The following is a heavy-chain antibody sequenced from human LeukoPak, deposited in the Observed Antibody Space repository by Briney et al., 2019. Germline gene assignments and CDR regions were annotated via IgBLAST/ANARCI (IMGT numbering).Heavy chain of an antibody. CDR3: ARRSMRYDSSGYLNYYFDY. D-gene: IGHD3-22*01. V-gene: IGHV4-59*12. CDR2: IYYTGST. CDR1: AGSISSYY. J-gene: IGHJ4*02. Sequence: SETLSLTCTVSAGSISSYYWSWIRQPPGKGLEWIGYIYYTGSTNYNSSLKSRVTISVDTSKNQFSLKLSSVTAADTAAYYCARRSMRYDSSGYLNYYFDYWGQGTLVTVSS.